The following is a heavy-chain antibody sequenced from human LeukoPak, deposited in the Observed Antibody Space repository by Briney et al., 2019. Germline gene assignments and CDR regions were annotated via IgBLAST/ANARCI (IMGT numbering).Heavy chain of an antibody. J-gene: IGHJ4*02. CDR3: ARGRPLRLFAY. CDR1: GGSISSGDYY. D-gene: IGHD6-25*01. V-gene: IGHV4-30-4*08. Sequence: SETLSLTCTVSGGSISSGDYYWSWIRQPPGKGLEWIGYIYYSGSTYYNPSLKSRVTISVDTSKNQFSLKLSSVTAADTAVYYCARGRPLRLFAYWGQGTLVTVSS. CDR2: IYYSGST.